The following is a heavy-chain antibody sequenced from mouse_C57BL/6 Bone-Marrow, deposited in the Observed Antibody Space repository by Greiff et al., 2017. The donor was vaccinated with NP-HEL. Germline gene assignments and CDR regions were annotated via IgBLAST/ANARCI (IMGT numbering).Heavy chain of an antibody. V-gene: IGHV5-6*01. J-gene: IGHJ2*01. D-gene: IGHD1-1*01. CDR3: ASVYYYGSFDY. Sequence: EVKLVESGGDLVKPGGSLKLSCAASGFTFSSYGMSWVRQTPDKRLEWVATISSGGSYTYYPDSVKGRFTISRDNAKNTLYLQMSSLKSEDTAMYYCASVYYYGSFDYWGQGTTLTVSS. CDR1: GFTFSSYG. CDR2: ISSGGSYT.